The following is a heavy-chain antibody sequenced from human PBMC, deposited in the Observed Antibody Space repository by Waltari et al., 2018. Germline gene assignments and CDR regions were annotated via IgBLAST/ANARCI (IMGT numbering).Heavy chain of an antibody. D-gene: IGHD4-17*01. CDR2: IIPIFGTA. J-gene: IGHJ3*02. CDR3: ARYGDYERDAFDI. CDR1: GGTFRSYA. Sequence: QVQLVQSGAEVKKPGSSVKVSCKASGGTFRSYAISRVRPAPGQGLEWMGGIIPIFGTANYAQKFQGRVTITADESTSTAYMELSSLRSEDTAVYYCARYGDYERDAFDIWGQGTMVTVSS. V-gene: IGHV1-69*12.